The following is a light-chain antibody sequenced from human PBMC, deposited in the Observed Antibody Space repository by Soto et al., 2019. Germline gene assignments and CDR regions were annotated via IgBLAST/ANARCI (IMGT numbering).Light chain of an antibody. CDR2: GAS. V-gene: IGKV3-20*01. J-gene: IGKJ4*01. Sequence: EIVLTQSPGTLSLSPGERATLSCRASQSVSSSYLAWYQQKPGQAPRLLIYGASSRATGIPDRFSGSGSGTDFTLPISRLEPEDFAVYYCQQYDRSPLTFGGGTKVEIK. CDR3: QQYDRSPLT. CDR1: QSVSSSY.